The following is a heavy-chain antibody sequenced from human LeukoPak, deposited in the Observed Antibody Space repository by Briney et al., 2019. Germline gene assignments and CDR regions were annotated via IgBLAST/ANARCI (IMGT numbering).Heavy chain of an antibody. CDR1: GGSFTGYY. Sequence: SETLSLTCAVCGGSFTGYYWSWIRQPPGKGLEWIGEINHSGSTNYNPSLKSRVTISVDTSKNQFSLKLSSVTAADTAVYYCARGAARRDGYKWGQGTLVTVSS. CDR2: INHSGST. D-gene: IGHD5-24*01. J-gene: IGHJ4*02. V-gene: IGHV4-34*01. CDR3: ARGAARRDGYK.